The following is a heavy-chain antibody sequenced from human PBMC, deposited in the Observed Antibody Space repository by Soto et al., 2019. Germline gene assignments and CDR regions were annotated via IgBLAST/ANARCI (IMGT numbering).Heavy chain of an antibody. CDR2: ISWNGGSI. CDR3: AKVLTTSSDVFDI. D-gene: IGHD4-4*01. J-gene: IGHJ3*02. Sequence: GGSLRLSCAASGFTFNNYAMNWVPQAPGKGLEWVSGISWNGGSIAYGDSVRGRFTISRDNAKNSLYLQMSSLRAEDTALYYCAKVLTTSSDVFDIWGQGTMVTVSS. CDR1: GFTFNNYA. V-gene: IGHV3-9*01.